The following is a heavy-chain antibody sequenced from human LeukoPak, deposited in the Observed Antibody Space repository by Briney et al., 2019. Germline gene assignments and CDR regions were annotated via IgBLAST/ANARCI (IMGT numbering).Heavy chain of an antibody. CDR1: GGTFSSYA. J-gene: IGHJ3*02. CDR2: IIPIFGTA. CDR3: ARERSRFPVVVAAAGAAFDI. D-gene: IGHD2-15*01. Sequence: GASVKVSCKASGGTFSSYAISWVRQAPGQGLEWMGGIIPIFGTANYAQKFQGRVTITADESTSTAYMELSSLRSEDTAVYYCARERSRFPVVVAAAGAAFDIWGQGTMVTVPS. V-gene: IGHV1-69*13.